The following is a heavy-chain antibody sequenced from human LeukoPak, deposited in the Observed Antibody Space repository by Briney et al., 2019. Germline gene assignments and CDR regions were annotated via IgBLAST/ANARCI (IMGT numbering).Heavy chain of an antibody. J-gene: IGHJ4*02. CDR1: GVTFSGYY. CDR3: ARSLGGNFDY. V-gene: IGHV3-11*01. D-gene: IGHD1-26*01. Sequence: GGSLRLSCAASGVTFSGYYMSWIRHAPGPGLGWVSYISSSGNIIYYADSMKGRFTVSRDNAKNSLSPQMNSLRVEDTAVYYCARSLGGNFDYWGQGTLVTVSS. CDR2: ISSSGNII.